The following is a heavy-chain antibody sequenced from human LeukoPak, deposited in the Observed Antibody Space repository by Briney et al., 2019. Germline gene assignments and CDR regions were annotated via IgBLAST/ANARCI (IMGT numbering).Heavy chain of an antibody. D-gene: IGHD4-17*01. V-gene: IGHV1-18*01. J-gene: IGHJ6*02. CDR1: GYTFTSYG. Sequence: ASVNVSCKASGYTFTSYGISWVRQAPGQGLEGMGWISSYKGNTNYAHKLQGRVTMTTDTYTSTAYMELTSLRSDDTAVYYCAREDYGDYVWWLLPGSFSYYGMDVWGQGSTVIVSS. CDR2: ISSYKGNT. CDR3: AREDYGDYVWWLLPGSFSYYGMDV.